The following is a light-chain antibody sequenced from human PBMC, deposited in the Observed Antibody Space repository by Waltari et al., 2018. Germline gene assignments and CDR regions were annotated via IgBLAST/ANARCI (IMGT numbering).Light chain of an antibody. V-gene: IGKV3-20*01. Sequence: ETVLTQSPGTLSLSPGDRVTVSCRASQSVTRTYLAWYQQKPGQPPRLLIYGGSTRATGIPDRFSGSGSGTDFTLTINSLEPEDFAVYYCQQQGSSHSPYTFGQGTKLEIK. CDR2: GGS. CDR3: QQQGSSHSPYT. J-gene: IGKJ2*01. CDR1: QSVTRTY.